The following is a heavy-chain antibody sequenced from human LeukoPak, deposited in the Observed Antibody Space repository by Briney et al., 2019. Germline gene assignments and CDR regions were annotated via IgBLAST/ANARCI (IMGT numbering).Heavy chain of an antibody. J-gene: IGHJ6*03. CDR3: ARERRGVLLWFGKPYYMDV. CDR2: IIPILGIA. D-gene: IGHD3-10*01. CDR1: GGTFSSYA. V-gene: IGHV1-69*04. Sequence: VASVKVSCKASGGTFSSYAISWVRQAPGQGLEWMGRIIPILGIANYAQKFQGRVTITADKSTSTAYMELSSLRSEDAAVYYCARERRGVLLWFGKPYYMDVWGKGTTVTVSS.